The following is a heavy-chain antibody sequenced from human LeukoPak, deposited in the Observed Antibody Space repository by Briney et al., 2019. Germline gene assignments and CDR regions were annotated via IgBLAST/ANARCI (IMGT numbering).Heavy chain of an antibody. D-gene: IGHD5-18*01. V-gene: IGHV3-33*06. CDR1: GFTFSSYG. Sequence: GGSLRLSCAASGFTFSSYGMHWVRQAPGKGLEWVAVIWYDGSNKYYADSVKGRFTISRDNSKNTLYLQMNSLRAEDTAVYYCAKDHLTQLSPLVADYWGQGTLVTVFS. CDR3: AKDHLTQLSPLVADY. CDR2: IWYDGSNK. J-gene: IGHJ4*01.